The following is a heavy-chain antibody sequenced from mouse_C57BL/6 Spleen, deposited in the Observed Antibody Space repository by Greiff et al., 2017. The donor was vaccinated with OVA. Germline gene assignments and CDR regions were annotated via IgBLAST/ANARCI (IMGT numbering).Heavy chain of an antibody. Sequence: VQLQQSGPELVKPGASVKMSCKASGYTFTDYNMHWVKQSHGKSLEWIGYIDPNNGGTSYNQKFKGKATLTVNKSSSTAYMELRSLTSEDSAVYYCARSARATPYAMDYWGQGTSVTVSS. J-gene: IGHJ4*01. D-gene: IGHD3-1*01. CDR2: IDPNNGGT. CDR1: GYTFTDYN. V-gene: IGHV1-22*01. CDR3: ARSARATPYAMDY.